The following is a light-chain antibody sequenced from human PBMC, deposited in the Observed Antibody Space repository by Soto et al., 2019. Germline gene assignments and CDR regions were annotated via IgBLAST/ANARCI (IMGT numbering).Light chain of an antibody. J-gene: IGKJ2*01. CDR1: QSVSSSY. CDR2: GAS. Sequence: EIVLTQSPGTLSLSPGERATLSCRASQSVSSSYLAWYQQKPGQAPRLLIYGASSRATGIPDRFSGSGSGTDFTLTISSLEPEDFAVYYCLERSSWPPNYPFGQGTRLEIK. V-gene: IGKV3D-20*02. CDR3: LERSSWPPNYP.